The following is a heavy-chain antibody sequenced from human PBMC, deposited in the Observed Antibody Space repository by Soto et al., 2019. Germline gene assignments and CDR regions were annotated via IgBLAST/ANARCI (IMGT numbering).Heavy chain of an antibody. J-gene: IGHJ4*02. Sequence: ASVKVSCKVSGYTLTELSMHWVRQAPGKGLEWMGGFDPEDGETIYAQKFQGRVTMTEDTSTDTAYMELSSLRSEDTAVYYCATDLRFLEWLWNWGQGTLVTVSS. CDR1: GYTLTELS. V-gene: IGHV1-24*01. CDR2: FDPEDGET. CDR3: ATDLRFLEWLWN. D-gene: IGHD3-3*01.